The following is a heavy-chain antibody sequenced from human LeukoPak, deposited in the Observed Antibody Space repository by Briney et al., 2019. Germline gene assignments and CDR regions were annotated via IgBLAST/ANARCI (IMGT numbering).Heavy chain of an antibody. Sequence: PGGSLRLSCAASGFTFSSYSMNWVRQAPGKGLEWVSYISSSSSTIYYADSVKGRFTISRDNAKNSLYLQMNSLRAEDTAVYYCARLVPHYYDSSGYYYGDYYGMDVWGQGTTVTVSS. CDR1: GFTFSSYS. CDR2: ISSSSSTI. V-gene: IGHV3-48*04. D-gene: IGHD3-22*01. CDR3: ARLVPHYYDSSGYYYGDYYGMDV. J-gene: IGHJ6*02.